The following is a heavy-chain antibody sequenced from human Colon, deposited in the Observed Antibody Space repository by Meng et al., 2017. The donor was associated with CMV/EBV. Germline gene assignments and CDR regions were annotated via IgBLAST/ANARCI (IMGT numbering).Heavy chain of an antibody. V-gene: IGHV4-39*07. J-gene: IGHJ4*02. CDR2: IYNSGSA. Sequence: QLHLDESGPGLVKPSETLSLTCTVSGGSFTSNSYFWGWIRQPPGKGLEYIGSIYNSGSAYYNPSLKSRVTISLDTSKNQFSLKLSSVTAADTAMYYCARVVLNFFDYWGQGTLVTVSS. CDR1: GGSFTSNSYF. CDR3: ARVVLNFFDY. D-gene: IGHD3-10*02.